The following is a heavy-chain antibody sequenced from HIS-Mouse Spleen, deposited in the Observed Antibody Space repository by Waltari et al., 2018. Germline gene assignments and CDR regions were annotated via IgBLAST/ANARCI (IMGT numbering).Heavy chain of an antibody. Sequence: QVQLVQSGAEVKKPGASVKVSCKASGYTFTSYDCNWVRQATGQGLEWMGWMNPNSGNTGYAQKFQGRVTMTRNTSISTAYMELSSLRSEDTAVYYCARVPRGGSYRKPRGWYFDLWGRGTLVTVSS. CDR1: GYTFTSYD. CDR2: MNPNSGNT. V-gene: IGHV1-8*01. J-gene: IGHJ2*01. D-gene: IGHD1-26*01. CDR3: ARVPRGGSYRKPRGWYFDL.